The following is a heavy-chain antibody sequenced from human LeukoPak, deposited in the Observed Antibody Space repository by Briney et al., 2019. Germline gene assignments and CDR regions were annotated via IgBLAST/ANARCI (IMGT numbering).Heavy chain of an antibody. CDR1: GYAFTGYY. CDR3: ARDWEGRFYYMGV. D-gene: IGHD1-26*01. Sequence: ASVKVSCKASGYAFTGYYMHWVRQAPGQGLEWMGRINPNSGGTNYAQKFQGRVTMTRDTSISTAYMELSRLRSDDTAVYYCARDWEGRFYYMGVWGKGTTVTVSS. V-gene: IGHV1-2*06. J-gene: IGHJ6*03. CDR2: INPNSGGT.